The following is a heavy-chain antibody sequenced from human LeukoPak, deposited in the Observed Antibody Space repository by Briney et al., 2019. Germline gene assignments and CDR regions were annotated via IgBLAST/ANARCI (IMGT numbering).Heavy chain of an antibody. CDR2: ISYDGNYD. D-gene: IGHD2-2*01. V-gene: IGHV3-30*18. J-gene: IGHJ3*02. CDR1: GFTFSNYG. Sequence: GGSLRLSCGASGFTFSNYGMHWVRQAPGKGLEWVAIISYDGNYDYYGDSVKGRFTISRDNSKNTLYLQMNSLRAEDTAVYYCAKSSLLLVPAVRPDALGIWGQGTMVSVSS. CDR3: AKSSLLLVPAVRPDALGI.